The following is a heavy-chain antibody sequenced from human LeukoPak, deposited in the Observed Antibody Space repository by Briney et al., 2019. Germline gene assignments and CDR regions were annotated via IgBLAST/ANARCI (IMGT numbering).Heavy chain of an antibody. CDR1: GYTFTSYG. J-gene: IGHJ4*02. CDR3: ARDYYGSGSYPSR. CDR2: INPGNGKT. Sequence: ASVKVSCKTSGYTFTSYGMHWVRQAPGQRLEWMGWINPGNGKTKYPQKFQGRVTITRDTAASTTYMELSRLRSEDTAVYYCARDYYGSGSYPSRWGQGTLVTVSS. D-gene: IGHD3-10*01. V-gene: IGHV1-3*01.